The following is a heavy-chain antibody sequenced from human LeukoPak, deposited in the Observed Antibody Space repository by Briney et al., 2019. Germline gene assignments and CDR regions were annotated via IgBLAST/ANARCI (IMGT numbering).Heavy chain of an antibody. J-gene: IGHJ4*02. Sequence: GGSLRLSCAASGFTFSSYSMNWVRQAPGKGLEWVSAFSGSGGSTYYADSVKGRFTISRDNSKNTLYLQMNSLRAGDTAVYYCATSGLSRLGFWGQGTLVTVSS. CDR3: ATSGLSRLGF. V-gene: IGHV3-23*01. CDR2: FSGSGGST. D-gene: IGHD2/OR15-2a*01. CDR1: GFTFSSYS.